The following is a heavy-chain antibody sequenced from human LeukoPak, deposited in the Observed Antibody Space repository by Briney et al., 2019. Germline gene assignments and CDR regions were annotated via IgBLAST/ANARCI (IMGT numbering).Heavy chain of an antibody. Sequence: PGGSLRLSCAGSGFTFSNFAMSWVRQAPGKGLEWVSTITGSGGNIYQADSVKGRITVSRDNSGSILYAQMNSLRPEDTAVYYGAKLGGKFEGPYSQSHNYQSYMDVWGKGTTVTVSS. V-gene: IGHV3-23*01. D-gene: IGHD1-26*01. CDR2: ITGSGGNI. J-gene: IGHJ6*03. CDR3: AKLGGKFEGPYSQSHNYQSYMDV. CDR1: GFTFSNFA.